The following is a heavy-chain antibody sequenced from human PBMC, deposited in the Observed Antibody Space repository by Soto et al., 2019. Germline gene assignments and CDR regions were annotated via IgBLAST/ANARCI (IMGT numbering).Heavy chain of an antibody. Sequence: GSLILSCAASGFSFDKDCISLVRQAPGKGLEWVANIKKDGSEKYYVDSVKGRFTISRDNAKNSLDLQMNSLRAEDTAVYYCAGVDIVATIPRGEFDYWGQGTLVTVSS. CDR3: AGVDIVATIPRGEFDY. CDR2: IKKDGSEK. J-gene: IGHJ4*02. CDR1: GFSFDKDC. V-gene: IGHV3-7*03. D-gene: IGHD5-12*01.